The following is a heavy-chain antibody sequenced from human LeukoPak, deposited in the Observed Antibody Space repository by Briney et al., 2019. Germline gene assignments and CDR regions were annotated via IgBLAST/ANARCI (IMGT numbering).Heavy chain of an antibody. J-gene: IGHJ4*02. CDR2: INPNSGGT. D-gene: IGHD4-11*01. CDR3: ARSADYSNQHNDY. CDR1: GYTFTGYY. Sequence: ASVKVSCKASGYTFTGYYMHWVRQAPGQGLEWMGWINPNSGGTNYAQKFQGRVTMTRDTSISTGYMELSSLRSDDTAVYYCARSADYSNQHNDYWGQGTLVTVSS. V-gene: IGHV1-2*02.